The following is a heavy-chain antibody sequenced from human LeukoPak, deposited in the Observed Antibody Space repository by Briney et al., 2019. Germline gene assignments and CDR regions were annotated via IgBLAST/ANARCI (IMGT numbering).Heavy chain of an antibody. CDR3: ARGGGNLLPYFDPKYYYYMDV. CDR2: INHSGST. J-gene: IGHJ6*03. D-gene: IGHD3-9*01. V-gene: IGHV4-34*01. CDR1: GGSFSCYY. Sequence: SETLSLTCAVYGGSFSCYYWSWIRQPPGKGLEWIEEINHSGSTNYNPSLKSRVTISVDTSKNQFSLKLSSVTATDTAVYYCARGGGNLLPYFDPKYYYYMDVWGKGTTVTVSS.